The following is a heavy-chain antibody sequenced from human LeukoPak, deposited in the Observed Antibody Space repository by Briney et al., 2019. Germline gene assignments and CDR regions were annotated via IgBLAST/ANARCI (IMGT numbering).Heavy chain of an antibody. CDR3: ARQGRSSWCGSYLGYYYYGMDV. CDR2: INHSGST. J-gene: IGHJ6*02. CDR1: GGSFSGYY. V-gene: IGHV4-34*01. D-gene: IGHD6-13*01. Sequence: SETLSLTCAVYGGSFSGYYWSWIRQPPGKGLEWIGEINHSGSTNYNPSLKSRVTISVDTSKNQFSLKLSSVTAADTAVYYCARQGRSSWCGSYLGYYYYGMDVWGQGTTVTVSS.